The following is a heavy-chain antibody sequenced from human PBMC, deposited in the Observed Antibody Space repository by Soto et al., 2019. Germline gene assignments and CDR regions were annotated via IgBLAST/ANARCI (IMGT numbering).Heavy chain of an antibody. Sequence: GGSLRLSCAASGFTFSNAWMSWVRQAPGKGLEWVGRIKSKTDGGTTDYAAPVKGRFTISRDDSKNTLYLQMNSLKTEDTAVYYCTTVGLGVDYYDSSGYYFDYWGQGTLGTVSS. V-gene: IGHV3-15*01. CDR2: IKSKTDGGTT. CDR3: TTVGLGVDYYDSSGYYFDY. J-gene: IGHJ4*02. CDR1: GFTFSNAW. D-gene: IGHD3-22*01.